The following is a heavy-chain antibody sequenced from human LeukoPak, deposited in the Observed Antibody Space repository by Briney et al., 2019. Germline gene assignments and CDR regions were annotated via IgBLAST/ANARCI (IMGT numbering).Heavy chain of an antibody. V-gene: IGHV3-23*01. CDR3: AKDPYSSSWTHYFDY. J-gene: IGHJ4*02. CDR2: ISGSGGST. CDR1: GFTFSSYA. D-gene: IGHD6-13*01. Sequence: GGSLRLSCAASGFTFSSYAMSWVRQAPGKGLEWVSAISGSGGSTYYADSVKGRFTISRDNSKNTLYLQMNSLRAEDTAVYYCAKDPYSSSWTHYFDYWGQGTLVTASS.